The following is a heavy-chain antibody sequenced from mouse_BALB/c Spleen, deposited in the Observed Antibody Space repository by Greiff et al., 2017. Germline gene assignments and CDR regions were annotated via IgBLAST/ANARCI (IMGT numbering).Heavy chain of an antibody. CDR2: IYPGDGST. Sequence: QVQLQQSGPELVKPGASVKMSCKASGYTFTSYYIHWVKQRPGQGLEWIGWIYPGDGSTKYNEKFKGKTTLTADKSSSTAYMLLSSLTFEDSAIYFCARNYYGSSYDYWGQGTTLTVSS. CDR3: ARNYYGSSYDY. V-gene: IGHV1S56*01. CDR1: GYTFTSYY. D-gene: IGHD1-1*01. J-gene: IGHJ2*01.